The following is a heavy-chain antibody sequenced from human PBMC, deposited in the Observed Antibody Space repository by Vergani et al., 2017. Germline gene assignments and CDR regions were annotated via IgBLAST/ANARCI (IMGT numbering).Heavy chain of an antibody. CDR1: RGPFSSSA. D-gene: IGHD3-9*01. Sequence: QVQLVQSGAEVKKPASSVKVSCKASRGPFSSSALSLLRPPPPPVREFFGGIIPIFGTANYAQKFQGRVTITADEATSTAYMELSSLRSEDTAVYYCARVVLARYFDWLPSYMDVWGKGTTVTVSS. CDR2: IIPIFGTA. CDR3: ARVVLARYFDWLPSYMDV. V-gene: IGHV1-69*01. J-gene: IGHJ6*03.